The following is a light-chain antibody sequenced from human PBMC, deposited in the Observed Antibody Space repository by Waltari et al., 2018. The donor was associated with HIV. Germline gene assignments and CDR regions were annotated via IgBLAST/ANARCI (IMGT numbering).Light chain of an antibody. Sequence: QSALTQPASGCGAPGQSITISWRGTSSDVGAFNHVFWYQLNPGKSPSFILYDVNSLPSCVSARFSGSKSCNPASLPISGLQSEDEGLYYCSSYTRGDSSYVLFGGGTRLRVL. CDR1: SSDVGAFNH. V-gene: IGLV2-14*03. CDR3: SSYTRGDSSYVL. CDR2: DVN. J-gene: IGLJ3*02.